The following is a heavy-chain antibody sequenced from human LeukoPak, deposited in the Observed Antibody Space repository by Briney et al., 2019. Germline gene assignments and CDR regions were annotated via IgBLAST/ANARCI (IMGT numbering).Heavy chain of an antibody. V-gene: IGHV1-18*04. CDR2: ISTYDGNT. CDR1: EYTFSVYH. D-gene: IGHD3-10*01. CDR3: ARDGVLRVPGWFDS. Sequence: ASVKVSCKASEYTFSVYHIHWVRQAPGQGLEWMGWISTYDGNTKYAQTVQGRVTMTKDTSATTVYMELRSLRSDDTAMYYCARDGVLRVPGWFDSWGQGTLVTVSP. J-gene: IGHJ5*01.